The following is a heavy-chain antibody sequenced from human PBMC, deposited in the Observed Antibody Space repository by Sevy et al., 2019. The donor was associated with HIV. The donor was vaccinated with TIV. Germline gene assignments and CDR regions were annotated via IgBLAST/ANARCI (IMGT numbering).Heavy chain of an antibody. J-gene: IGHJ4*02. CDR3: ARAPHHCSSTSCPFDY. CDR2: INPNSGGT. Sequence: ASVKVSCKASGYTFTGYYMHWVRQAPGQGLEWMGWINPNSGGTNYAQEFQGRVTMTRDTSISTAYMELGRLRSDDTAVYYCARAPHHCSSTSCPFDYWGQGTLVTVSS. D-gene: IGHD2-2*01. V-gene: IGHV1-2*02. CDR1: GYTFTGYY.